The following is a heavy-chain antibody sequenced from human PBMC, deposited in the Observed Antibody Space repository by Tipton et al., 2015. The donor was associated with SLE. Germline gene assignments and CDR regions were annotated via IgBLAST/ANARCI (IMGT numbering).Heavy chain of an antibody. CDR1: GASISSGGYQ. J-gene: IGHJ3*02. Sequence: TLSLTCTVSGASISSGGYQWYWIRQYPGKGLEWIGRIYTSGSTSYNPSLKSRVTVSVDTSRKQFFLNLNSVTAADTAVYYCARDLGGGAFDIWGQGTMVIVSS. D-gene: IGHD3-16*01. CDR2: IYTSGST. V-gene: IGHV4-61*02. CDR3: ARDLGGGAFDI.